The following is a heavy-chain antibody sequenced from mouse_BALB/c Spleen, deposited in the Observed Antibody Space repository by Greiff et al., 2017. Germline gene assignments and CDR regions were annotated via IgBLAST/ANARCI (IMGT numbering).Heavy chain of an antibody. V-gene: IGHV3-6*02. CDR3: ARDGYLFDY. D-gene: IGHD2-2*01. CDR1: GYSITSGYY. J-gene: IGHJ2*01. Sequence: EVQLVESGPGLVKPSQSLSLTCSVTGYSITSGYYWNWIRQFPGNKLEWMGYISYDGSNNYNPSLKNRISITRDTSKNQFFLKLNSVTTEDTATYYCARDGYLFDYWGQGTTLTVSS. CDR2: ISYDGSN.